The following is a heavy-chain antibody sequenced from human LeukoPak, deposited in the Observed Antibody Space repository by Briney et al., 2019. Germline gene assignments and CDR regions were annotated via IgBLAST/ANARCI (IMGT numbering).Heavy chain of an antibody. Sequence: GGSLRLSCAASGFSFNTYSMNWVRQAPGKGLEWVSVIYSGGSTYYADSVKGRFTISRDNSKNTLYLQMNSLRAEDTAVYYCARVNWNCSGGSCTTYYFDYWGQGTLVTVSS. D-gene: IGHD2-15*01. CDR3: ARVNWNCSGGSCTTYYFDY. V-gene: IGHV3-66*01. CDR1: GFSFNTYS. J-gene: IGHJ4*02. CDR2: IYSGGST.